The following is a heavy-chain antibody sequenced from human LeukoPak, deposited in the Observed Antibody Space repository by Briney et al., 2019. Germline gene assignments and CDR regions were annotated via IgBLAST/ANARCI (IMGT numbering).Heavy chain of an antibody. CDR1: GFTFSSYA. CDR2: ISYDGSNK. CDR3: ARSFITIFGVVPNTY. V-gene: IGHV3-30-3*01. J-gene: IGHJ4*02. Sequence: GRSLRLSCAASGFTFSSYAMHWVRQAPGKGLEWVAVISYDGSNKYYADSVKGRFTISRDNYKNTLYLQMNSLRAEDTAVYYCARSFITIFGVVPNTYWGQGTLVTVSS. D-gene: IGHD3-3*01.